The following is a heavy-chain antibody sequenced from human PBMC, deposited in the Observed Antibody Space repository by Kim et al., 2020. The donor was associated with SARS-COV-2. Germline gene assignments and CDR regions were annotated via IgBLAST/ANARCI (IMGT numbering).Heavy chain of an antibody. J-gene: IGHJ6*02. Sequence: ASVKVSCKASGYTFTSYAMNWVRQAPGQGLEWMGWINTNTGNPTYAQGFTGRFVFSFDTSVSTAYLQISSLKAEDTAVYYCAREILVVAETHYYFYGMDVWGQGTTVTVSS. D-gene: IGHD2-15*01. V-gene: IGHV7-4-1*02. CDR3: AREILVVAETHYYFYGMDV. CDR2: INTNTGNP. CDR1: GYTFTSYA.